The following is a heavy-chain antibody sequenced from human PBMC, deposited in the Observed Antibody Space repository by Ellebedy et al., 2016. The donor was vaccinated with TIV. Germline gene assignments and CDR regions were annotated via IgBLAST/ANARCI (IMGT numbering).Heavy chain of an antibody. Sequence: GESLKISCAASGFTFSSYSMNWVRQAPGKGLEWVSSISSSSSYIYYADSVKGRFTISRDNAKNSLYLQMNSLRAEDTAVYYCVGFGVFNLWGQGAPVTASS. D-gene: IGHD3-3*01. J-gene: IGHJ5*02. CDR1: GFTFSSYS. V-gene: IGHV3-21*01. CDR3: VGFGVFNL. CDR2: ISSSSSYI.